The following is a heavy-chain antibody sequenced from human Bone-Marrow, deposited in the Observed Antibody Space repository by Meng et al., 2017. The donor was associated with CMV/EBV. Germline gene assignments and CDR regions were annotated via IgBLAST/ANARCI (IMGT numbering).Heavy chain of an antibody. CDR1: GYTFTSYG. V-gene: IGHV1-18*01. D-gene: IGHD2-2*02. CDR3: ARDRYCSSTSCYITPTSGMAV. J-gene: IGHJ6*02. CDR2: ISAYNGNT. Sequence: ASVKVSCKASGYTFTSYGIIGVRQAPGQGLEWVGWISAYNGNTNYAQKLQGRVTMTTDTSTSTAYMELRSLRSDDTAVYYCARDRYCSSTSCYITPTSGMAVWGPGNAVNVSS.